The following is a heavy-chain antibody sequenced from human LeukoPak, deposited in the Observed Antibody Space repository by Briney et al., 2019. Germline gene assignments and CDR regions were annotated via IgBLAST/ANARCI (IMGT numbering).Heavy chain of an antibody. V-gene: IGHV1-8*01. CDR3: ASPYCSSTSCPPSYYYYYYMDV. CDR2: MNPNSGNT. CDR1: GYTFTSYD. Sequence: GASVKVSCKASGYTFTSYDINWVRQATGQGLEWMGWMNPNSGNTGYAQKFQGRVTMTRDTSTSTVYMELSSLRSEDTAVYYCASPYCSSTSCPPSYYYYYYMDVWGKGTTVTVSS. D-gene: IGHD2-2*01. J-gene: IGHJ6*03.